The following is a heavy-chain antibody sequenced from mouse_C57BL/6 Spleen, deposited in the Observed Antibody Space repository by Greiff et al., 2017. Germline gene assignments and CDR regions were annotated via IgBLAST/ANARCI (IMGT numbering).Heavy chain of an antibody. V-gene: IGHV1-42*01. CDR2: INPSTGGT. D-gene: IGHD4-1*01. CDR1: GYSFTGYY. Sequence: EVQLQQSGPELVKPGASVKISCKASGYSFTGYYMNWVKQSPEKSLEWIGEINPSTGGTTYNQKFKAKATLTVDKSSSTAYMQLKSLTSEDPAVYYCARSELGRCFDVWGTGTTATVSS. CDR3: ARSELGRCFDV. J-gene: IGHJ1*03.